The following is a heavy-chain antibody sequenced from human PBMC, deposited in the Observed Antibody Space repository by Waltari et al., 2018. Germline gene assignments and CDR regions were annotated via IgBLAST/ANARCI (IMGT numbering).Heavy chain of an antibody. CDR3: ARRAVTSSHYYYYMDV. CDR1: GFTFSSYS. Sequence: EVQLVESGGGLVQPGGSLRLSCAASGFTFSSYSMNWVRQAPGKGLEWVSYISSSSSTIYYADSVKGRFTISRDNAKNSLYLQMNSLRAEDTAVYYCARRAVTSSHYYYYMDVWGKGTTVTVSS. V-gene: IGHV3-48*04. D-gene: IGHD4-17*01. CDR2: ISSSSSTI. J-gene: IGHJ6*03.